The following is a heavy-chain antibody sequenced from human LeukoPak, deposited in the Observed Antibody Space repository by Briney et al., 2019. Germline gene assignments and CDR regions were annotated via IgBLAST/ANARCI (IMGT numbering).Heavy chain of an antibody. D-gene: IGHD4-23*01. J-gene: IGHJ4*02. V-gene: IGHV3-21*01. CDR2: ISSSSSYI. CDR1: GFTFSSYS. Sequence: PGGSLRLSCAASGFTFSSYSMNWVRQAPGKGLEWVSSISSSSSYIYYADSVKGRSTISRDNAKNSLYLQMNSLRAEDTAVYYCARIYGGNSPFDYWGQGTLVTVSS. CDR3: ARIYGGNSPFDY.